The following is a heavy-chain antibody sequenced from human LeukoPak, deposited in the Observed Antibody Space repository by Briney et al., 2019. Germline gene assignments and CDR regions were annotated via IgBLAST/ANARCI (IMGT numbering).Heavy chain of an antibody. CDR2: ISAYNGNT. CDR3: ARNRLSTVITPVLWLDP. V-gene: IGHV1-18*01. J-gene: IGHJ5*02. Sequence: ASVKVFCKASGYTFTTYGISWMRKAPGQGLEWMGWISAYNGNTNYTQKFQGRVTMTTDTSTSTAYMELRSLRSDDTAVYYWARNRLSTVITPVLWLDPWRQGTLVTVSS. D-gene: IGHD4-23*01. CDR1: GYTFTTYG.